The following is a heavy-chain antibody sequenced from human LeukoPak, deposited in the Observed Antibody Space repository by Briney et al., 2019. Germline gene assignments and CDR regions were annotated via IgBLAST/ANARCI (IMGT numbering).Heavy chain of an antibody. CDR3: AREGNTSPHFDP. CDR2: IIPIFGTA. J-gene: IGHJ5*02. CDR1: GGTFSSYA. Sequence: GASVKVSCKAFGGTFSSYAISWVRQAPGQGLEWMGGIIPIFGTANYAQKFQGRVTITADESTSTAYMELSNLRSEDTAVYYCAREGNTSPHFDPWGQGTLVTVSS. V-gene: IGHV1-69*01. D-gene: IGHD2-2*02.